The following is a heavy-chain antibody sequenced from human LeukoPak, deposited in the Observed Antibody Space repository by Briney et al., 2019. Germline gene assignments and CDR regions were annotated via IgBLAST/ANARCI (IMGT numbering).Heavy chain of an antibody. CDR1: GGSFSGYY. V-gene: IGHV4-34*01. Sequence: SETLSLTCAVYGGSFSGYYWSWIRQPPGKGLEWIGEINHSGSTNYNPSLKSRVTISVDTSKNQFSLKLSSVTAADTAVYYCARGQTYYDFWSGFYWGQGTLVTVSS. J-gene: IGHJ4*02. CDR3: ARGQTYYDFWSGFY. CDR2: INHSGST. D-gene: IGHD3-3*01.